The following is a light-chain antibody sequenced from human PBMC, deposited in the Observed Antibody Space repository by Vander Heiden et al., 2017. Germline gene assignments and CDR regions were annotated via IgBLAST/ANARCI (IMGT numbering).Light chain of an antibody. V-gene: IGKV1-39*01. CDR1: QSITSY. J-gene: IGKJ4*01. CDR2: AAS. Sequence: DFQMTQSPSSLSASVGDRVTITCRASQSITSYLNWYQQKPGKAPKLLMYAASNLQSGVPSRFSGSGSGTDFTLTISSLQPEDFATYHCQQTARIPLTFGGGTKVEIK. CDR3: QQTARIPLT.